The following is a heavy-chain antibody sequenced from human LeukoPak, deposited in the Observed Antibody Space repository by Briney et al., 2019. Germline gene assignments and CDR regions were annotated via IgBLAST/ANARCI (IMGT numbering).Heavy chain of an antibody. V-gene: IGHV3-74*01. J-gene: IGHJ4*02. CDR2: INSDGSST. CDR1: GFTFSSYW. Sequence: GGSLRLSCAASGFTFSSYWMHWVRQAPGKGLVWVSRINSDGSSTSYADSVKGRFTISRDNAKNTLYLQMNSLRAEDTAVYYCARELRSSSWYRTASHYFDYWGQGTLVTVSS. CDR3: ARELRSSSWYRTASHYFDY. D-gene: IGHD6-13*01.